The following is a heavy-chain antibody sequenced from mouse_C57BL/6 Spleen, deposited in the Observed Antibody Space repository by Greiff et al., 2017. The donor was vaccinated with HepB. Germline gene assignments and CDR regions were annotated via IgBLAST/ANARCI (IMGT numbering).Heavy chain of an antibody. CDR2: IHPNSGST. CDR1: GYTFTSYW. Sequence: QVQLQQPGAELVKPGASVKLSCKASGYTFTSYWMHWVKQRPGQGLEWIGMIHPNSGSTNYNEKFKSKATLTVDKSSSTAYMQLSSLTSEDSAVYYCARSPSYGNDPYFDVWGTGTTVTVSS. CDR3: ARSPSYGNDPYFDV. D-gene: IGHD2-9*01. V-gene: IGHV1-64*01. J-gene: IGHJ1*03.